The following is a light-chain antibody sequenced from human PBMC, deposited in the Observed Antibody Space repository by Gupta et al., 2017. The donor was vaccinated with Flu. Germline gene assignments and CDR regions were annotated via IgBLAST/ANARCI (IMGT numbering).Light chain of an antibody. CDR2: EGN. CDR1: SSDVGGYDY. Sequence: QSALTQPPSASGSPGQSVTISCTGTSSDVGGYDYVSWYQPYPGKAPKLIIYEGNRRPSGVHDRFSGSKSGNTASLTVSVLKAEDEADYYCISYAGSNTVFGGGTKLTVL. J-gene: IGLJ2*01. CDR3: ISYAGSNTV. V-gene: IGLV2-8*01.